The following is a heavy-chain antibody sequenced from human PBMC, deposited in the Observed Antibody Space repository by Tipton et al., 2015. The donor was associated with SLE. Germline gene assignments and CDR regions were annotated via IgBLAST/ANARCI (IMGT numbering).Heavy chain of an antibody. CDR1: GASIVNGY. CDR3: ARDLGAHLYGDYRAWYFDL. V-gene: IGHV4-59*12. J-gene: IGHJ2*01. CDR2: VSYTGSA. Sequence: TLSLTCTVSGASIVNGYWSWIRQPPGGGLEWIGYVSYTGSANYNPSLKSRVIISVDPSKNQFSLKLSSMTAADTAVYYCARDLGAHLYGDYRAWYFDLWGRGTLVTVSS. D-gene: IGHD4-17*01.